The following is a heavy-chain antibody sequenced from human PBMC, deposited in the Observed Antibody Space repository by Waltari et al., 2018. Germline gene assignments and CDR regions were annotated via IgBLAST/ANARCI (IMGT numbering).Heavy chain of an antibody. CDR3: ATERVVVAANLYYYYGMDV. J-gene: IGHJ6*02. CDR2: FDPEDGET. Sequence: QVQLVQSGAEVKKPGASVKVSCKVSGYTLTELSMHWVRQAPGKGLEWMGGFDPEDGETIDAQKFQGRGTMTEDTSTDTAYMELSSLRSEDTAVYYCATERVVVAANLYYYYGMDVWGQGTTVTVSS. D-gene: IGHD2-15*01. V-gene: IGHV1-24*01. CDR1: GYTLTELS.